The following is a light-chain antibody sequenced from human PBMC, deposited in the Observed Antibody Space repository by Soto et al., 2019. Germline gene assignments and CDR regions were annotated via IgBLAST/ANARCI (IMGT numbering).Light chain of an antibody. J-gene: IGLJ3*02. V-gene: IGLV2-23*02. CDR3: CSHLGGSSPHGV. CDR1: SNDVGGYNL. CDR2: EVN. Sequence: QSALTQPASVSGSPGQSITISCTGTSNDVGGYNLVSWFQQHPGKAPKLMISEVNKRPSGVSNRFSGSKSANTASLTISGLQAEDEADDYCCSHLGGSSPHGVFGGGTKLTVL.